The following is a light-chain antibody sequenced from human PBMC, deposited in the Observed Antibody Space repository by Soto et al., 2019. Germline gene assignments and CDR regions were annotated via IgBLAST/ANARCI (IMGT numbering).Light chain of an antibody. V-gene: IGLV1-47*03. Sequence: QSVLAQPPSASGTPGQRVTMSCSGSSFSVGRNYVYWYQQLPGTAPKLLIYANDQRPSGVPDRFSGSKSGTLASLAISGLWSEDEADYYCAAWDASLRSHVFGTGTKVTV. CDR3: AAWDASLRSHV. CDR2: AND. J-gene: IGLJ1*01. CDR1: SFSVGRNY.